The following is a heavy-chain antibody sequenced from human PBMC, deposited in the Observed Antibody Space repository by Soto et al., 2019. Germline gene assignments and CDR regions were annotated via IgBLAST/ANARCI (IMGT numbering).Heavy chain of an antibody. CDR1: GFTFSSYG. Sequence: GSLRLSCTASGFTFSSYGMHWVRQAPGKGLEWVAVIWYDGSNKYYADSVKGRFTISRDNSKNTLYLQMNSLRAEDTAVYYCAKDLNEVGIFGVGIPYFYYGLDVWGQGTTVTGSS. D-gene: IGHD3-3*01. CDR2: IWYDGSNK. CDR3: AKDLNEVGIFGVGIPYFYYGLDV. V-gene: IGHV3-33*06. J-gene: IGHJ6*02.